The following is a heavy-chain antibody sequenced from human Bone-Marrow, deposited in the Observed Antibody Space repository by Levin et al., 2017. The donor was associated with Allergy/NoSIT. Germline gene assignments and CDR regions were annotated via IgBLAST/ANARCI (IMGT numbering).Heavy chain of an antibody. V-gene: IGHV4-34*01. CDR1: GGSFSGYY. CDR3: ARGGNGRWFDP. D-gene: IGHD1-1*01. Sequence: SETLSLTCAVYGGSFSGYYWSWIRQPPGKGLEWIGEINHSGSTNYNPSLKSRVTISVDTSKNQFSLKLSSVTAADTAVYYCARGGNGRWFDPWGQGTLVTVSS. CDR2: INHSGST. J-gene: IGHJ5*02.